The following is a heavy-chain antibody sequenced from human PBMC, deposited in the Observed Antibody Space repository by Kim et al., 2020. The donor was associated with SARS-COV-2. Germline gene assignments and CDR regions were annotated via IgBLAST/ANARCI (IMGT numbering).Heavy chain of an antibody. J-gene: IGHJ4*02. Sequence: VKGRFTISRNNSKNTLYLQMISLIDEDTAVYYSAKEVSSSWNIGGYYFDYWGQGTLVTVSS. V-gene: IGHV3-23*01. D-gene: IGHD6-13*01. CDR3: AKEVSSSWNIGGYYFDY.